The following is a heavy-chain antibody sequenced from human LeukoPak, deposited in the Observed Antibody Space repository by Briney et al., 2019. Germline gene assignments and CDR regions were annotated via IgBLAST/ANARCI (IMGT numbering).Heavy chain of an antibody. D-gene: IGHD2/OR15-2a*01. CDR1: GFSVTSNY. Sequence: PGGSLRLSCTASGFSVTSNYMNWLRQAPGKGLDWVSLIYSDGSTYHADSVKGRFTISRDKSNNMVYLQMNNLRVEDTAMYYCTRDPPAVLLGTYGWGQGALVTVSS. CDR3: TRDPPAVLLGTYG. V-gene: IGHV3-66*01. J-gene: IGHJ4*02. CDR2: IYSDGST.